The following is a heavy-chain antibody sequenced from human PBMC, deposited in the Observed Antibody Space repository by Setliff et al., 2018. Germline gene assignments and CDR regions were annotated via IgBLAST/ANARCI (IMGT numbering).Heavy chain of an antibody. CDR2: IYYSGST. J-gene: IGHJ5*02. Sequence: SETLSLTCTVSGGSISSSSYYWGWIRQPPGKVLEWIGSIYYSGSTYYNPSLKSRVTISVDTSKNQSYLRLSAVTDADTAVYYCAKNGFGVVALGVNNWFDPWGQGTLVTVSS. CDR3: AKNGFGVVALGVNNWFDP. D-gene: IGHD3-10*01. V-gene: IGHV4-39*01. CDR1: GGSISSSSYY.